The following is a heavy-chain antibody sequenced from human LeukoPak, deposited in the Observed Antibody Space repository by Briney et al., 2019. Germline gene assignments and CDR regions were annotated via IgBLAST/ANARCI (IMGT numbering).Heavy chain of an antibody. J-gene: IGHJ6*02. CDR3: AKDTGGNGAYFYAMDV. Sequence: PDRSLRLSCVGSGFAFHNYAMHWVRRPPGKGLEWVSAINWNSDTKAYADSVKGRFTISRDRARNFLYLQMDSLRPEDTALYYCAKDTGGNGAYFYAMDVWGQGTSVTVSS. CDR1: GFAFHNYA. D-gene: IGHD4-23*01. V-gene: IGHV3-9*01. CDR2: INWNSDTK.